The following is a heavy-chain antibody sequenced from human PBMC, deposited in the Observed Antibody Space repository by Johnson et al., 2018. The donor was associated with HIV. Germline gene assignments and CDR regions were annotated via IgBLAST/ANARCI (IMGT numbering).Heavy chain of an antibody. V-gene: IGHV3-7*03. CDR2: IKQGGSEK. J-gene: IGHJ3*02. CDR1: GFTFSSYG. CDR3: ATLNGHAFDI. Sequence: VQLVESGGGLVQPGGSLRLSCAASGFTFSSYGMHWVRQAPGKGLEWVANIKQGGSEKYFVDSLKGRFIISRDNAKNSLYLQMNSLRAEDTAVYYCATLNGHAFDIWGQGTMVTVSS.